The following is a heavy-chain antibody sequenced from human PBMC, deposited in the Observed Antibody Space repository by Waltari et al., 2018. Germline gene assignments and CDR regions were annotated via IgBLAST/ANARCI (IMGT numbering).Heavy chain of an antibody. CDR3: ARGLRTFDY. J-gene: IGHJ4*02. CDR1: GSTFSSYW. Sequence: EVHLVESGGGLVQPGGSLRLSCAASGSTFSSYWMSWVRQAPGKGLEWVANIQQDGSEKHYVDSVKGRFTISRDNAKNSLYLQMNSLRAEDTAVYYCARGLRTFDYWGQGTLVTVSS. V-gene: IGHV3-7*01. CDR2: IQQDGSEK. D-gene: IGHD4-17*01.